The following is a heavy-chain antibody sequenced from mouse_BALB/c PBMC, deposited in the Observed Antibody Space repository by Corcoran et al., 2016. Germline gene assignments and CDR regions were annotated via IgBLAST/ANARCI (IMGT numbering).Heavy chain of an antibody. CDR1: GYTFTNYG. D-gene: IGHD4-1*01. CDR3: ARDGTGDY. V-gene: IGHV9-3-1*01. CDR2: INTYTGEP. J-gene: IGHJ2*01. Sequence: EEAGPELKKPGETVKISCKASGYTFTNYGMNWVKQAPGKGLKWMGWINTYTGEPTYADDFKGRFAFSLENSASTAYLQINNLKNEDTATYFCARDGTGDYWGQGTTLTVSS.